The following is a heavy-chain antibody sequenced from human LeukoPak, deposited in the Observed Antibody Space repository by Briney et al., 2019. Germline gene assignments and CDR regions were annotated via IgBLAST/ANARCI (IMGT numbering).Heavy chain of an antibody. V-gene: IGHV1-18*01. J-gene: IGHJ5*02. CDR2: ISAYNGNT. D-gene: IGHD5-18*01. CDR1: GYTFTSYG. CDR3: ARDGDSYGYGNWFDP. Sequence: ASVKVSCKASGYTFTSYGISWVRQAPGQGLEWMGWISAYNGNTNYAQKLQGRVTMTIDTSTSTAYMELRSLRSDDTAVYYCARDGDSYGYGNWFDPWGQGTLVTVSS.